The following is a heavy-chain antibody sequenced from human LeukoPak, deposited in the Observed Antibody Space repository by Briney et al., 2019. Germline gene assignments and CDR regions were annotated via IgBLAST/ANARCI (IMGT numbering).Heavy chain of an antibody. V-gene: IGHV1-2*02. Sequence: GASVKVSCTASGYTFTVYYMHWVRQAPGQGLEWMGWINPNSGDTNYAQKFQGRVTITRDTSISTAYMELSRLRSDDTAVYYCAREMYYDFWRGSDYWGQGTLVTVSS. D-gene: IGHD3-3*01. CDR1: GYTFTVYY. J-gene: IGHJ4*02. CDR3: AREMYYDFWRGSDY. CDR2: INPNSGDT.